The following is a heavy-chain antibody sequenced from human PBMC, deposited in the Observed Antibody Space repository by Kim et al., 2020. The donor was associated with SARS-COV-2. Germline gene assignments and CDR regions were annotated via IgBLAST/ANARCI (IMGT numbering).Heavy chain of an antibody. D-gene: IGHD2-2*01. J-gene: IGHJ5*02. CDR3: ARPRLDCSSTSCYSWFDP. V-gene: IGHV3-64*04. Sequence: KGKYTLSRDNSKNTLYLQMNSLRAEDPAVYYCARPRLDCSSTSCYSWFDPWGQGTLVTVSS.